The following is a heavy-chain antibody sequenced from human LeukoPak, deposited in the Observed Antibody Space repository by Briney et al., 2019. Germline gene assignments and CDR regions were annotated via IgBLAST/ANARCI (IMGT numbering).Heavy chain of an antibody. Sequence: PSETLSLTCAVSGYSITSGFYWGWILQPPGKGLEWVDSIYHSGSTFYNPSLTSRVTMSVDTSKNQCSLRLSSLTAADTAVYYCARHEAEMATILGNYWGQGILVTVSS. D-gene: IGHD5-24*01. CDR1: GYSITSGFY. CDR3: ARHEAEMATILGNY. V-gene: IGHV4-38-2*01. J-gene: IGHJ4*02. CDR2: IYHSGST.